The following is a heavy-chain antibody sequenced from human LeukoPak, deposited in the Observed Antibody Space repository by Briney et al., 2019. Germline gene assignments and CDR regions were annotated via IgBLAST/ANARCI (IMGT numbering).Heavy chain of an antibody. CDR3: ASGPGRVTKDY. D-gene: IGHD4-17*01. CDR1: GGSISSSSYS. V-gene: IGHV4-39*01. J-gene: IGHJ4*02. Sequence: SETLSLTCTVSGGSISSSSYSWGWIRQPPGKGLEWIGSIDYSGSTFYNPSLKSRVTISADTSKKQFSLKLSSVTAADTVVYYCASGPGRVTKDYWGQGTLVTVSS. CDR2: IDYSGST.